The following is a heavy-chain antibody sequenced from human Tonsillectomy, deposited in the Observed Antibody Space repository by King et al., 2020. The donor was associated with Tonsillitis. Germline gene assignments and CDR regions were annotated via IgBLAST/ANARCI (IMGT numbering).Heavy chain of an antibody. CDR1: GFTFSSYE. Sequence: VQLVESGGGLVQPGGSLRLSCSASGFTFSSYEMNWVRQAPGKGVEWVSYISISVIFIYYADSVKGRFTISRDKAKNSLYLQMNSLRAEDTAVYYCARDGAMRGFDYWGQGTLVTVSS. CDR3: ARDGAMRGFDY. V-gene: IGHV3-48*03. D-gene: IGHD2-2*01. J-gene: IGHJ4*02. CDR2: ISISVIFI.